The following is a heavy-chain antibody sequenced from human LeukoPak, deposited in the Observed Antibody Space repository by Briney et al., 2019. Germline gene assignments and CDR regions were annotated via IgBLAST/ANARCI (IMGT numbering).Heavy chain of an antibody. CDR3: AREGYSSSWYPYGEYYFDY. V-gene: IGHV3-74*01. CDR2: INSDGSST. CDR1: GFTFSSYW. J-gene: IGHJ4*02. D-gene: IGHD6-13*01. Sequence: PGGSLRLSCAASGFTFSSYWMHWVRQAPGKGPVWVSRINSDGSSTSYADSVKGRFTISRDNAKNTLYLQMNSLRAEDTAVYYCAREGYSSSWYPYGEYYFDYWGQGTLVTVSS.